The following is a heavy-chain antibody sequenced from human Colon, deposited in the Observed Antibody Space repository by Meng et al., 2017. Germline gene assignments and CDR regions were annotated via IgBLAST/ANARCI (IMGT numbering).Heavy chain of an antibody. Sequence: QVQLVQSGPEVKKHGGSVKVSCKASGYTFTSYEINWMRQAPGQGFEWMGWMSPSSGNTGYAQKFQGRVTMTRNISITTAYMELSSLRFDDTGVYYCARTATRWGQGTLVTVSS. CDR1: GYTFTSYE. CDR3: ARTATR. J-gene: IGHJ4*02. CDR2: MSPSSGNT. V-gene: IGHV1-8*01.